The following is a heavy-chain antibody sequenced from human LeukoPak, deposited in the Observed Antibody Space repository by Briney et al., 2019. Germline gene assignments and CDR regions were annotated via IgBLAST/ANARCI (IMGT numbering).Heavy chain of an antibody. D-gene: IGHD3-10*01. Sequence: PSETLSLTCTVSGGSISSGDYYWSWIHQPPGKGLEWIGYIYYSGSTYYNPSLKSRVTISVDTSKNQFSLKLSSVTAADTAVYYCARFSRNLDYGSGVAFDIWGQGTMVTVSS. J-gene: IGHJ3*02. CDR2: IYYSGST. CDR1: GGSISSGDYY. V-gene: IGHV4-30-4*08. CDR3: ARFSRNLDYGSGVAFDI.